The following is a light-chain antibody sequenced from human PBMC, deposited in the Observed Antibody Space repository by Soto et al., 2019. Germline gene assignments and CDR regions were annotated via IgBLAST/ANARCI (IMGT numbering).Light chain of an antibody. Sequence: DIQMTQSPSTLSASVGDRVTITCRASQSISSWLAWYQQKPGKAPKLLIYDASSLESGVPPRFSGSGSGTEFTLTISSLQPDDFATYYCQQYNSYWRTFGQGTKVDIK. CDR3: QQYNSYWRT. CDR2: DAS. V-gene: IGKV1-5*01. J-gene: IGKJ1*01. CDR1: QSISSW.